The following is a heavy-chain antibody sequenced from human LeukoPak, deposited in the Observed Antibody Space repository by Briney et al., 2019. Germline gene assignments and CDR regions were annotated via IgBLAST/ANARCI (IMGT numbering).Heavy chain of an antibody. V-gene: IGHV3-11*01. J-gene: IGHJ4*02. CDR1: GFTFSDYY. D-gene: IGHD6-19*01. CDR3: ARDQSSSGWSTDY. Sequence: PGGSLRLSCAASGFTFSDYYMSWIRQAPGKGLEWGSYISSNGSTIYYADSVKGRFTISRDNAKNSLYLQMNSLRAEDTAVYYCARDQSSSGWSTDYWGQGTLVTVSS. CDR2: ISSNGSTI.